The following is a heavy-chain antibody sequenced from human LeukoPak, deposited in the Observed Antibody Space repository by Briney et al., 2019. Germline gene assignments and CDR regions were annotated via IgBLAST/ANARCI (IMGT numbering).Heavy chain of an antibody. D-gene: IGHD2-2*01. Sequence: SVKVSCKASGGTFSSYAISWVRQAPGQGLEWMGGIVPIFGTANYAQKFQGRVTITADESTSTAYMELSSLRSEDTAVYYCARSDIGYCSSTSCYHWFDPWGQGTLVTVSS. CDR2: IVPIFGTA. CDR1: GGTFSSYA. CDR3: ARSDIGYCSSTSCYHWFDP. J-gene: IGHJ5*02. V-gene: IGHV1-69*13.